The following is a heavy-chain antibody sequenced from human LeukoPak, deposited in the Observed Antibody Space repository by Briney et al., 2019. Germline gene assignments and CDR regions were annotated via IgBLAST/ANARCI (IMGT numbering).Heavy chain of an antibody. Sequence: PGGSLRLSCAASGFTFSSYSMNWVRQAPGKGLEWVSSISSSSSYIYYADSVKGRFTISRDNAKNSLYLQMNSLRSEDTAVYYCARDHGSGSYYTHWGQRTLVTVSS. J-gene: IGHJ4*02. V-gene: IGHV3-21*04. D-gene: IGHD3-10*01. CDR1: GFTFSSYS. CDR2: ISSSSSYI. CDR3: ARDHGSGSYYTH.